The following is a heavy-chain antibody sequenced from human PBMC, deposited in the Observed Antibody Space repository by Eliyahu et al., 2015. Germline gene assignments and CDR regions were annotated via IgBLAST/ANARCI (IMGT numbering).Heavy chain of an antibody. V-gene: IGHV3-30*03. CDR2: ISYDGSNK. CDR1: GFTFIXXG. J-gene: IGHJ4*02. D-gene: IGHD2-21*01. Sequence: QVQLVESGGGVVQPGRSLRLSCAPSGFTFIXXGIHWVRQAPGKGLEWVALISYDGSNKYYADSVKGQFTISRDNSXNTLYLQMNSLRPEDTALYYCARDPSSYCGDKCSYPGYWGQGTLVTVSS. CDR3: ARDPSSYCGDKCSYPGY.